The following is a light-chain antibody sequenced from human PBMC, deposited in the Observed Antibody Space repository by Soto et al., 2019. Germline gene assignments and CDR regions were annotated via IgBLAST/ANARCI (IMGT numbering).Light chain of an antibody. CDR3: SSYAGSLTGV. J-gene: IGLJ3*02. CDR1: GSDVGSFDL. CDR2: EGS. Sequence: QSALTQPASVPGSPEQSITISCTGPGSDVGSFDLVSWYQQHPGKAPKLIIFEGSKRPSGVSDRFSGSKSDNRASLTISGLQAEDEADYYCSSYAGSLTGVFGGGTKLTVL. V-gene: IGLV2-23*01.